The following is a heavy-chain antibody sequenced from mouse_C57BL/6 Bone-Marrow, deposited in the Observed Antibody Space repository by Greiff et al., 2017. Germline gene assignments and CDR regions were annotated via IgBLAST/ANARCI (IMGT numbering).Heavy chain of an antibody. CDR1: GYTFTSYW. CDR2: IDPSDSYT. J-gene: IGHJ4*01. V-gene: IGHV1-59*01. CDR3: AREVYDYDGVYAMDY. Sequence: VQLKQPGAELVRPGTSVKLSCKASGYTFTSYWMHWVKQRPGQGLEWIGVIDPSDSYTNYNQKFKGKATLTVDTSSSTAYMQLSSLTSEDSAVYCCAREVYDYDGVYAMDYWGQGTSVTVSS. D-gene: IGHD2-4*01.